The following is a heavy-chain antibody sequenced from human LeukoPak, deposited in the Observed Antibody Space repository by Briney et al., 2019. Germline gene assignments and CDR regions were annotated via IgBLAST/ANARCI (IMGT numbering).Heavy chain of an antibody. CDR1: GGSISSSSYY. CDR3: ARILSNLIDY. J-gene: IGHJ4*02. V-gene: IGHV4-39*07. Sequence: SQTLSLTCTVSGGSISSSSYYWGWIRQPPGKGLEWIGSIYYSGSTYYNPSLKSRVTISVDTSKNQFSLKLSSVTAADTAVYYCARILSNLIDYWGQGTLVTVSS. CDR2: IYYSGST. D-gene: IGHD4-11*01.